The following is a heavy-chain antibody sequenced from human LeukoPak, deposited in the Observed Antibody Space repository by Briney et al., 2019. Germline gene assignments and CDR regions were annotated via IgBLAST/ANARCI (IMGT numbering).Heavy chain of an antibody. V-gene: IGHV3-48*01. CDR2: ISSSSSTI. J-gene: IGHJ4*02. CDR1: GFTFSSYS. D-gene: IGHD3-22*01. CDR3: ARVGSSGYYYFDY. Sequence: PGGSLRLSCAASGFTFSSYSMNWVRQAPGKGLEWVSYISSSSSTIYYADSVKGRFTISRDNAKNSLYLQMNSLRAEDTAVYYCARVGSSGYYYFDYWGQGTLVTVSS.